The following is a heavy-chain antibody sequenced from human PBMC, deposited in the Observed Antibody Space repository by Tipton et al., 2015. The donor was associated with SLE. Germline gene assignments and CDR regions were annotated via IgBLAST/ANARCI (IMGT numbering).Heavy chain of an antibody. D-gene: IGHD3-16*01. J-gene: IGHJ3*02. CDR1: GFTFSSYW. V-gene: IGHV3-7*04. CDR2: IKQDGSEK. Sequence: SLRLSCAASGFTFSSYWMSWVRQAPGKGLEWVANIKQDGSEKYYVDSVKGRFTISRDNAKNSLYLQMNSLRAEDTAVYYCATEGQGENPGAFDIWGQGTMVTVSS. CDR3: ATEGQGENPGAFDI.